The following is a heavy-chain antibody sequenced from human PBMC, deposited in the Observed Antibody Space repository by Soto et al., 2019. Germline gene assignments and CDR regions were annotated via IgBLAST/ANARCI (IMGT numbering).Heavy chain of an antibody. CDR3: ARDRPTSSIRARDYYYAMDV. J-gene: IGHJ6*02. Sequence: VASVKVSCKASGYTFTSSGISWVRQAPGQGLEWMGWISTDNGNTNYAQKLQGRVTMTTDTSTTTAYMELRSLRSDDTAVYYCARDRPTSSIRARDYYYAMDVWGQGTTVTVSS. V-gene: IGHV1-18*01. CDR1: GYTFTSSG. CDR2: ISTDNGNT. D-gene: IGHD6-6*01.